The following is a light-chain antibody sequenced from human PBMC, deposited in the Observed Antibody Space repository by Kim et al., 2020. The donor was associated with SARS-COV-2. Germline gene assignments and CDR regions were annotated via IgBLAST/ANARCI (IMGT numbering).Light chain of an antibody. V-gene: IGLV3-1*01. CDR2: QDS. CDR3: QAWDSNTVV. CDR1: ELGDKY. Sequence: AAPGPTASITGSEVELGDKYACWHQQRPGPSPVVVNNQDSKRRSRIPERCSGSDSGNTATLTSSGTQAMDEADCYCQAWDSNTVVFGGGTQLTVL. J-gene: IGLJ2*01.